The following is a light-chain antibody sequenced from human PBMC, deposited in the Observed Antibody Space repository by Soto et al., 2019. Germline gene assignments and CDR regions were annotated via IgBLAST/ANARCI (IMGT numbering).Light chain of an antibody. Sequence: EIVMTQSPATLSVSPGERATLSCRASQSVSSNLAWYQQKPGQAPRLLIYGASTRAIGIPARFSGSGSGTEFTLTISSMQSEDFAVYYCQQYNNWPPWTFGEGTKVEI. CDR3: QQYNNWPPWT. CDR1: QSVSSN. CDR2: GAS. V-gene: IGKV3-15*01. J-gene: IGKJ1*01.